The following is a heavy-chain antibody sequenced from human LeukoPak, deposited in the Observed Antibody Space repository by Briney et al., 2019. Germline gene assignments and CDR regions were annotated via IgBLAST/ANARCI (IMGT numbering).Heavy chain of an antibody. CDR2: INPNSGGT. CDR3: ARVPRYSNYAFAWFDP. J-gene: IGHJ5*02. D-gene: IGHD4-11*01. V-gene: IGHV1-2*02. CDR1: GYTFTGYY. Sequence: ASVKVSCKASGYTFTGYYMHWVRQAPGQGLEWMGWINPNSGGTNYAQKFQGRVTMTRDTSISTAYMELSRLRSDDTAVYYCARVPRYSNYAFAWFDPWGQGTPVTVSS.